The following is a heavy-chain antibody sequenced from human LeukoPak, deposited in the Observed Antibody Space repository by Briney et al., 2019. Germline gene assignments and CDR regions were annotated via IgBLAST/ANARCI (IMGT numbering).Heavy chain of an antibody. Sequence: ASVQVSCQASRYTFPSYGISWVRQAPGQGLEWMGWISAYNGNTNYAQKLQGRVTMTTDTSTTTAYMELRNLRSDDTAIYYCARQVDTAMALPDYWGQGTLVTVSS. CDR3: ARQVDTAMALPDY. CDR1: RYTFPSYG. V-gene: IGHV1-18*01. CDR2: ISAYNGNT. D-gene: IGHD5-18*01. J-gene: IGHJ4*02.